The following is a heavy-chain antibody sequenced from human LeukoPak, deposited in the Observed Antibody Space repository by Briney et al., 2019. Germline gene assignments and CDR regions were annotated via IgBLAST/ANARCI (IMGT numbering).Heavy chain of an antibody. V-gene: IGHV1-69*05. Sequence: GASVKVSCKASGGTFSSYAISWVRQAPGQGLEWTGGIIPIFGTANYAQKFQGRVTITTDESTSTAYMELSSLRSEDTAVYYCARGPHVDTAMVIVIAFDIWGQGTMVTVSS. D-gene: IGHD5-18*01. CDR1: GGTFSSYA. CDR3: ARGPHVDTAMVIVIAFDI. J-gene: IGHJ3*02. CDR2: IIPIFGTA.